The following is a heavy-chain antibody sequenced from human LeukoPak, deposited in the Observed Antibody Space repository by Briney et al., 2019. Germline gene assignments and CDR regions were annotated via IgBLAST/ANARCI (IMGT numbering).Heavy chain of an antibody. CDR3: ARGRGYSYGLYYYYMDV. CDR2: ISGSGGST. D-gene: IGHD5-18*01. V-gene: IGHV3-23*01. CDR1: GFTFSSYG. J-gene: IGHJ6*03. Sequence: GGSLRLSCVASGFTFSSYGMSWVRQAPGKGLEWVSAISGSGGSTYYADSVKGRFTISRDNSKNTLYLQMNSLRAEDTALYYCARGRGYSYGLYYYYMDVWGKGTTVTVSS.